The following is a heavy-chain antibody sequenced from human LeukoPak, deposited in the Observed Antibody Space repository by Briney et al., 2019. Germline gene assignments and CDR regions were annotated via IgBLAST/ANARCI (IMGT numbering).Heavy chain of an antibody. CDR2: INHSGST. CDR3: ARLRGVYSGYASV. CDR1: GGSFSGYY. D-gene: IGHD5-12*01. J-gene: IGHJ6*04. Sequence: PSETLSLTCAVYGGSFSGYYWSWIRQPPGKGLEWIGEINHSGSTNYNPSLKSRVTISVDTSKNQFSLKLSSVTAADTAVYYCARLRGVYSGYASVWGKGTTVTVSS. V-gene: IGHV4-34*01.